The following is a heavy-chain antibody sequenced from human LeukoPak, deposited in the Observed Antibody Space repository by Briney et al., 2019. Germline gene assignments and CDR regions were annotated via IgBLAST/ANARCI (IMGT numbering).Heavy chain of an antibody. CDR3: ARGAVTTVDHYYYGMDV. CDR2: IYYSGST. CDR1: GGSISSYY. D-gene: IGHD4-23*01. J-gene: IGHJ6*02. V-gene: IGHV4-59*01. Sequence: SETPSLTCTVSGGSISSYYWSWIRQPPGKGLEWIGYIYYSGSTNYNPSLKSRVTISVDTSKNQFSLKLSSVTAADTAVYYCARGAVTTVDHYYYGMDVWGQGTTVTVSS.